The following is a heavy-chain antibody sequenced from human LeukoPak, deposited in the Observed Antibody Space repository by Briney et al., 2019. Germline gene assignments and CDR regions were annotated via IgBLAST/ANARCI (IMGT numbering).Heavy chain of an antibody. CDR3: AKDLIVVVVAATPFDY. Sequence: GGSLRLSCAASGFTFSSSAMSWVRQVPGKGLEWVSGISASGGSTSYADSVRGRFTISRDNSKNTLYLQMNSLRAEDTAVYYCAKDLIVVVVAATPFDYWGQGTLVTVSS. CDR2: ISASGGST. V-gene: IGHV3-23*01. D-gene: IGHD2-15*01. J-gene: IGHJ4*02. CDR1: GFTFSSSA.